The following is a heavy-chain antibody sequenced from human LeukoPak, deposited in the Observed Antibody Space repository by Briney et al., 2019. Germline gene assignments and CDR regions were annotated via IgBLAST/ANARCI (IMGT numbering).Heavy chain of an antibody. CDR1: GFTFSSYT. Sequence: PGGSLRLSCAASGFTFSSYTMTWVRQAPGKGLEWVSYISGSSTTIYYADSVKGRFTISRDNAKNSLYLQMNSLRDEDTAVYYCVRGVDYWGQGTLVTVSS. D-gene: IGHD3-16*01. J-gene: IGHJ4*02. CDR3: VRGVDY. CDR2: ISGSSTTI. V-gene: IGHV3-48*02.